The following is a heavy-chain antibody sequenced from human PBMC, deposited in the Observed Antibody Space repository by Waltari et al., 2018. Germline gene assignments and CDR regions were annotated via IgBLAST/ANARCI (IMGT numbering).Heavy chain of an antibody. CDR1: GGSIDSSSYS. Sequence: QLQLQESGPGLVKPSETLSLTCTVSGGSIDSSSYSWGWSSQSPGTGLEWIGTIYQTGTTYDKPSLKSRVTLSIDTSKNQFSLKLSSVIATDTAVYYCARLSSTSTGNYYYGLDVWGQGTTVTVSS. CDR3: ARLSSTSTGNYYYGLDV. V-gene: IGHV4-39*01. J-gene: IGHJ6*02. CDR2: IYQTGTT. D-gene: IGHD3-10*01.